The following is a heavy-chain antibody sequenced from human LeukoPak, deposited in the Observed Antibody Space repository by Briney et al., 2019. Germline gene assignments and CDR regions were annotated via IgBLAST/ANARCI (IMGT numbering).Heavy chain of an antibody. D-gene: IGHD4/OR15-4a*01. V-gene: IGHV4-59*02. Sequence: SVTLSLTCSVSGASVTSHSWSWIRQPPGKQLESIGMIYNSVTTNYRPSLKGRVTISVDASKSQLSLKLSSVTAADTAVYYCARGGASTHWFGSWGQGTLVTVSS. CDR2: IYNSVTT. CDR1: GASVTSHS. CDR3: ARGGASTHWFGS. J-gene: IGHJ5*01.